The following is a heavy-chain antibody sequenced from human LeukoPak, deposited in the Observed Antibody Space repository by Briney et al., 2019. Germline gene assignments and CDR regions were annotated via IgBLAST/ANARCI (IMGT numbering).Heavy chain of an antibody. V-gene: IGHV3-9*01. J-gene: IGHJ4*02. Sequence: GRSLRLSCAASGFTFDDYAMHWVRQAPGKGLEWVSGISWNSGSIGYADSVKGRFTISRDNAKNSLYLQMNSLRAEDTAVYYCASHRGIVVVTALDYWGQGTLVTVSS. D-gene: IGHD2-21*02. CDR1: GFTFDDYA. CDR3: ASHRGIVVVTALDY. CDR2: ISWNSGSI.